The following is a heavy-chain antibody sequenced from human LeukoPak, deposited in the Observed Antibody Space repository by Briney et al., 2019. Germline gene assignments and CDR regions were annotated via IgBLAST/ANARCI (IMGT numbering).Heavy chain of an antibody. CDR3: ARDTYCSGGSCPNDAFDI. D-gene: IGHD2-15*01. CDR2: INPSGGST. CDR1: GYTFTSYY. Sequence: GASVKVSCKASGYTFTSYYMHWVRQAPGQGLEWMGIINPSGGSTSYAQKFPGRVTMTRDTSTSTVYMELSSLRSEDTAVYYCARDTYCSGGSCPNDAFDIWGQGTMVTVSS. V-gene: IGHV1-46*01. J-gene: IGHJ3*02.